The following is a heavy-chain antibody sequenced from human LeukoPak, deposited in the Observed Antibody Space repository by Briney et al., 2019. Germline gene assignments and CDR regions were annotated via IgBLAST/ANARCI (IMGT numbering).Heavy chain of an antibody. CDR1: GFTFNRDW. J-gene: IGHJ4*02. CDR3: ARNSLYCAGDCYEVFDS. V-gene: IGHV3-7*01. Sequence: GGSLRLSCTASGFTFNRDWTAWVRQAPGKGLEWVANIKEDGSEKNYVDSVKGRFTISRDNAENSVYLQMNSLRAEDTAVYYCARNSLYCAGDCYEVFDSWGQGTLVTVSS. D-gene: IGHD2-21*01. CDR2: IKEDGSEK.